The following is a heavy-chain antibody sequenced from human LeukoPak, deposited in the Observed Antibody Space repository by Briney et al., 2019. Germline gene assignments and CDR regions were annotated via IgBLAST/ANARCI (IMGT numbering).Heavy chain of an antibody. V-gene: IGHV3-33*06. Sequence: GGSLRLSCAASGFIFNHHAMHWVRQAPGKGLEWVAVIWSDKSNRFYADSVRGRFTISRDDSRKTVYLQMGRMAAEDTAIYYCAKDAQRGFDYSNSLENWGQGALVTVAS. CDR2: IWSDKSNR. J-gene: IGHJ4*02. D-gene: IGHD4-11*01. CDR3: AKDAQRGFDYSNSLEN. CDR1: GFIFNHHA.